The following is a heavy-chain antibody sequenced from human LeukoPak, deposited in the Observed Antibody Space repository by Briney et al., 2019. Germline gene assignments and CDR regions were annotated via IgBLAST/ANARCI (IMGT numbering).Heavy chain of an antibody. D-gene: IGHD3-10*01. CDR2: IYSGGST. J-gene: IGHJ4*02. Sequence: GGSLRLSCAASGFTVSSNYMSWVRQAPGKGLEWVSVIYSGGSTYYADSVKGRFTISRDNSKNTLYLQMNSLRAEDTDVYYCARVGYYGSGSYYSQFNDYWGQGTLVTVSS. CDR1: GFTVSSNY. V-gene: IGHV3-53*01. CDR3: ARVGYYGSGSYYSQFNDY.